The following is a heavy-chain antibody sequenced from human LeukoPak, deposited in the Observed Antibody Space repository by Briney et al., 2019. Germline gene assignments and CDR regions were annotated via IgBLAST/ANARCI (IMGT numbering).Heavy chain of an antibody. J-gene: IGHJ4*02. D-gene: IGHD3-16*01. CDR2: IGKGGDT. CDR3: ARGGPAPFDY. Sequence: PGGSLRLSRAASGFTFSNYDMHWVRQVTGKGLEWVSGIGKGGDTYYADSVKGRFTISRENAKNSLYLQMNSLRAGDTALYYCARGGPAPFDYWGQGTLVTVSS. V-gene: IGHV3-13*04. CDR1: GFTFSNYD.